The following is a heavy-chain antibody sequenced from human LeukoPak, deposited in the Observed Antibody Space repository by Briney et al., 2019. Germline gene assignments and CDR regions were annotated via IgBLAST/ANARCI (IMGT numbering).Heavy chain of an antibody. CDR3: AKDATPRNSVWDYFDH. CDR2: IGGSADDT. V-gene: IGHV3-23*01. J-gene: IGHJ4*02. Sequence: PGGSLRLSCAASGFTFNIHAMTWVRQAPGEGLEWVAVIGGSADDTYYADSVKGRFTVSRDDSKNTVFLQMNSLRDDDTAVYYCAKDATPRNSVWDYFDHWGQGILVTVSS. D-gene: IGHD3-16*01. CDR1: GFTFNIHA.